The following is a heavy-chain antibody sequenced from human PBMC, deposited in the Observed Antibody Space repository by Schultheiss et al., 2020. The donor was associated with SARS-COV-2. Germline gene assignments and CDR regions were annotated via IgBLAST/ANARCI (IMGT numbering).Heavy chain of an antibody. CDR3: ANAAGIAAAGARPWGSHPIDY. J-gene: IGHJ4*02. V-gene: IGHV4-34*01. Sequence: SETLSLTRAVYGGSFSGYYWSWIRQPPGKGLEWIGSIYYSGSTYYNPSLKSRVTISVDTSKNQFSLKLSSVTAADTAVYYCANAAGIAAAGARPWGSHPIDYWGQGTLVTVSS. D-gene: IGHD6-13*01. CDR1: GGSFSGYY. CDR2: IYYSGST.